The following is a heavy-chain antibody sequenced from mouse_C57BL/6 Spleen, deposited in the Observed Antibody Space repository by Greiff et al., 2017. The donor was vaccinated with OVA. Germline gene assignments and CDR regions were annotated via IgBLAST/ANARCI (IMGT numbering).Heavy chain of an antibody. J-gene: IGHJ3*01. V-gene: IGHV1-76*01. CDR3: ARFGAY. CDR2: IYPGSGNT. Sequence: QVQLQQSGAELVRPGASVKLSCKASGYTFTDYYINWVKQRPGQGLEWIARIYPGSGNTYYNEKFKGKATLTAEKSSSTAYMQLSSLTSEDSAVYFCARFGAYWGQGTLVTVSA. CDR1: GYTFTDYY.